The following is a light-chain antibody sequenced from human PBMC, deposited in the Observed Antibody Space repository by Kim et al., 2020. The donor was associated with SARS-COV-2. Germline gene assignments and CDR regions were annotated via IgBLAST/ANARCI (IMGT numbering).Light chain of an antibody. CDR3: QQYASNPRT. CDR2: WAS. Sequence: RATINCMASLSLLSLSNNKNYLAWYQQKPGQPPKLHIYWASTRESGVPDRFSGGGSGTDFTLTISSLQAEDVAVYYCQQYASNPRTCGQGTKLEIK. CDR1: LSLLSLSNNKNY. V-gene: IGKV4-1*01. J-gene: IGKJ2*01.